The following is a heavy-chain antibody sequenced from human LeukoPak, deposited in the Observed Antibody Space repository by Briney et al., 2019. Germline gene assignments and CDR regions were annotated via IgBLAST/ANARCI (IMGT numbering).Heavy chain of an antibody. Sequence: PGGSLRLSCVASGVTLSNYAMSWARQAPGKGLEWVSGISSSGSGGNTYYADSVKGRFTISRDSSRNTLFLHMNTLRAEDTAIYYCAKHNIDYWGQGTLVTVSS. CDR3: AKHNIDY. CDR2: ISSSGSGGNT. CDR1: GVTLSNYA. D-gene: IGHD1-1*01. V-gene: IGHV3-23*01. J-gene: IGHJ4*02.